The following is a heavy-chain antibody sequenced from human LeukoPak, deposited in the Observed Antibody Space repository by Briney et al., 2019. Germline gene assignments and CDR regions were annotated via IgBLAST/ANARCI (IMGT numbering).Heavy chain of an antibody. Sequence: PSETLSLTCTASGGSISSSSYYWGWIRQPPGKGLEWIGSIYYSGSTYYNPSLKSRVTISVDTSKNQFSLKLSSVTAADTAVYYCATRRIAARDPYYFDYWGQGTLVTVSS. D-gene: IGHD6-6*01. CDR3: ATRRIAARDPYYFDY. V-gene: IGHV4-39*01. CDR1: GGSISSSSYY. CDR2: IYYSGST. J-gene: IGHJ4*02.